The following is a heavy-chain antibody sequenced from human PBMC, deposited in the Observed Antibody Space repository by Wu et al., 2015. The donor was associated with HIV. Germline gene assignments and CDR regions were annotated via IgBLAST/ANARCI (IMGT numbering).Heavy chain of an antibody. CDR2: MKPSTGYI. J-gene: IGHJ3*02. D-gene: IGHD6-19*01. Sequence: QLQLVQSGAEVKKSGASVKVSCKASGYDFPTYVVTWVRQAPGQGPEWMGWMKPSTGYIKYAQKFQSRVTMTRDTSTSTVYMELSSLRSEDTAVYYCARDRELAVAANEDAFDIWGQGTMVTVSS. CDR3: ARDRELAVAANEDAFDI. V-gene: IGHV1-18*01. CDR1: GYDFPTYV.